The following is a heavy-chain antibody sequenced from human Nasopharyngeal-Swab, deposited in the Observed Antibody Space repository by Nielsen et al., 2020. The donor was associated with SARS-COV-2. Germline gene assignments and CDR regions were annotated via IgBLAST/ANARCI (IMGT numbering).Heavy chain of an antibody. CDR3: ARDCYGFSTTCNLLDY. Sequence: WVRQAPGQGLEWMGIINPSGGSTSYAQKFQGRVTMTRDTSTSTVYMELSSLRSEDTAVYYCARDCYGFSTTCNLLDYWGQGTLVTVSS. V-gene: IGHV1-46*01. D-gene: IGHD2/OR15-2a*01. CDR2: INPSGGST. J-gene: IGHJ4*02.